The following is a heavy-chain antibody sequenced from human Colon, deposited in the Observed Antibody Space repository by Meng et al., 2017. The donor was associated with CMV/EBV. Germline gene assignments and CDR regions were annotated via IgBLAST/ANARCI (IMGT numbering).Heavy chain of an antibody. CDR1: GGTFSSYA. CDR2: IIPIFGTA. Sequence: QVQRVRSGAEGKNLGPSGKVPCKASGGTFSSYAISWVRQAPGQGLEWMGGIIPIFGTANYAQKFQGRVTITADESTSTAYMELSSLRSEDTAVYYCARDIDSAEGYWGQGTLVTVSS. CDR3: ARDIDSAEGY. V-gene: IGHV1-69*12. D-gene: IGHD1-26*01. J-gene: IGHJ4*02.